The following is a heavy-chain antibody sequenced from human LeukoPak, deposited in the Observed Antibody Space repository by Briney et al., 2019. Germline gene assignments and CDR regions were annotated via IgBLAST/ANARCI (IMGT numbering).Heavy chain of an antibody. CDR3: TRPDTRFLEWLLNY. J-gene: IGHJ4*02. CDR1: GFTFSGSA. V-gene: IGHV3-73*01. D-gene: IGHD3-3*01. Sequence: GGSLKLSCAASGFTFSGSAMHWVRQASGKGLEWVGRIRSKANSYATAYAASVKGRFTISRDDSKNTAYLQMNSLKTEDTAVYYCTRPDTRFLEWLLNYWGQGTLVTVSS. CDR2: IRSKANSYAT.